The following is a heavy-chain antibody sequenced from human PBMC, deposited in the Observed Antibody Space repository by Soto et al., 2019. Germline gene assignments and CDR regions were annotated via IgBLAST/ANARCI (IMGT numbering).Heavy chain of an antibody. D-gene: IGHD6-19*01. CDR3: AKETFGVGWTLDL. Sequence: QLLESGGGLVQPGGSRRLSCAASGFNFGDYTMTWVRQAPGKGLVWISTISGGGGNSYYADVVNGRFTITRDNSQNTLYLQMNSLKGEDTALYFCAKETFGVGWTLDLWGQGTLVTVSS. CDR2: ISGGGGNS. CDR1: GFNFGDYT. V-gene: IGHV3-23*01. J-gene: IGHJ5*02.